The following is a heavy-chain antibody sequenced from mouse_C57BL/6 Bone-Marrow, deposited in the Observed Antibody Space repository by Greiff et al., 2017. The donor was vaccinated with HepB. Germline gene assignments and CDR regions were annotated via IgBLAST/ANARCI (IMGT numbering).Heavy chain of an antibody. CDR2: ISYSGST. Sequence: VQLKESGPGMVKPSQSLSLTCTVTGYSITSGYDWHWIRHFPGNKLEWMGYISYSGSTNYNPSLKSRISITHDTSKNHFFLKLNSVNTEDTATYYCARFYYSNYGYWYFDVWGTGTTVTVSS. V-gene: IGHV3-1*01. CDR1: GYSITSGYD. CDR3: ARFYYSNYGYWYFDV. J-gene: IGHJ1*03. D-gene: IGHD2-5*01.